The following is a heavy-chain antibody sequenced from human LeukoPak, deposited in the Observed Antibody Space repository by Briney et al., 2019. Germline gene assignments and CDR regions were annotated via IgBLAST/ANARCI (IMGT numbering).Heavy chain of an antibody. CDR1: VFTFTNDW. D-gene: IGHD6-19*01. J-gene: IGHJ3*02. CDR2: IKSTLDGGTT. Sequence: PGGSLRLSCAASVFTFTNDWMNWVRQVPWKGREWVGRIKSTLDGGTTDLAAPVKDRFTVSRDDSKETLYLQMNSLKTEDAAIYYCTTGGNVIVAGTRAFDIWGQGTMVTVSS. V-gene: IGHV3-15*07. CDR3: TTGGNVIVAGTRAFDI.